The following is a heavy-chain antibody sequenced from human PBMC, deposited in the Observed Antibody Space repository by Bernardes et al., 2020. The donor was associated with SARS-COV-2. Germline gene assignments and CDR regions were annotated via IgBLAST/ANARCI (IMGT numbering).Heavy chain of an antibody. CDR2: IYYSGST. Sequence: SETLSLTCTVSGGSISSSSYYWGWIRQPPGKGLEWIGSIYYSGSTYYNPSLRSRVTISVDTSKNQFSLRLSSVTAADTAVYYCARRYSTNWAHDCWGQGTLGTVSS. CDR3: ARRYSTNWAHDC. CDR1: GGSISSSSYY. D-gene: IGHD6-13*01. V-gene: IGHV4-39*01. J-gene: IGHJ4*02.